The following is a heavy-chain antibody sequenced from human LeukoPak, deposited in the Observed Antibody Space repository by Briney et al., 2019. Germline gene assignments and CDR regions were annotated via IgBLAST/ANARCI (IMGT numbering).Heavy chain of an antibody. CDR2: IYYSGST. CDR3: ASYYYDSSGYVYLDY. J-gene: IGHJ4*02. D-gene: IGHD3-22*01. CDR1: GGSVSSGSYY. Sequence: TPSETLSLTCTVSGGSVSSGSYYWSWIRQPPGKGLEWIGYIYYSGSTYYNPSLKSRVTISVDTSKNQFSLKLSSVTAADTAVYYCASYYYDSSGYVYLDYWGQGTLVTVSS. V-gene: IGHV4-61*01.